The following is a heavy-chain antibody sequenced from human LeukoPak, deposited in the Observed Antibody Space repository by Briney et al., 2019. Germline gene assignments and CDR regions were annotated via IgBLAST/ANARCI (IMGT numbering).Heavy chain of an antibody. CDR3: AIIPRLLWFGELYTDDAFDI. D-gene: IGHD3-10*01. V-gene: IGHV3-23*01. CDR1: GFTFSSYA. CDR2: ISGSGGST. J-gene: IGHJ3*02. Sequence: GGSLRLSCAASGFTFSSYAMSWVRPAPGKGLEWVSAISGSGGSTYYADSVKGRFTISRDNSKNTLYLQMNSLRAEDTAVYYCAIIPRLLWFGELYTDDAFDIWGQGTMVTVSS.